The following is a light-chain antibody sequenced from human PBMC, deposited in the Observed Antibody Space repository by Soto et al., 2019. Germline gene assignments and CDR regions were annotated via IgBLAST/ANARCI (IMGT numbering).Light chain of an antibody. J-gene: IGKJ4*01. CDR1: QSISIY. Sequence: DIQMTQSPSSLSASVGDRVTITCRASQSISIYLNWYQQKPGKAPILLVYAGSSLQGGVPSRFGGSGSGTDLTVTITSLQPEDFATYYCQQSYSTPTFGGGTKVEIK. CDR3: QQSYSTPT. V-gene: IGKV1-39*01. CDR2: AGS.